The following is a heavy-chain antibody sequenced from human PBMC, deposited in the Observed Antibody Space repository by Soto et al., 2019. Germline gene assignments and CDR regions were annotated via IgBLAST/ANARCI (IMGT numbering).Heavy chain of an antibody. D-gene: IGHD3-9*01. CDR3: AKDQALRYFDWSTYFDY. J-gene: IGHJ4*02. CDR1: GFTFSSYA. CDR2: ISGSGGST. Sequence: GGSLRLSCAASGFTFSSYAMSWVRQAPGKGLEWVSAISGSGGSTYYADSVKGRFTISRDNSKNTLYLQMNSLRAEDTAVYYCAKDQALRYFDWSTYFDYWGQGTLVTVSS. V-gene: IGHV3-23*01.